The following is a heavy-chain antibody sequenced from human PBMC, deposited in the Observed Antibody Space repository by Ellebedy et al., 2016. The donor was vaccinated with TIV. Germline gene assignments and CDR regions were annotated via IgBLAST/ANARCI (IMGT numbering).Heavy chain of an antibody. CDR1: GFSFTSHW. J-gene: IGHJ5*02. Sequence: PGGSLRLSCEASGFSFTSHWMSWARQAPGKGLEWVTSINHDGSEKNYVDSVKGRFTISRDNAKNSLFLQMNNLRAEDTAVYYCTRGGQRFDPWGQGTLVTVSS. D-gene: IGHD3-16*01. CDR2: INHDGSEK. V-gene: IGHV3-7*03. CDR3: TRGGQRFDP.